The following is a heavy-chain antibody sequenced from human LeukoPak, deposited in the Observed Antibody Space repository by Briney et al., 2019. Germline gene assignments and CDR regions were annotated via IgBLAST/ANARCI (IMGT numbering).Heavy chain of an antibody. Sequence: PGGSLRLSCAASGFTFSNAWMSWVRQAPGKGLEWVGRIKSKTDGGTTDYAAPVKGRFTISRDDSKNTLYLQMNSLKTEDTAVYYCTSLLQQLDNFDYWGRGTLVTVSS. CDR3: TSLLQQLDNFDY. D-gene: IGHD6-13*01. V-gene: IGHV3-15*01. CDR2: IKSKTDGGTT. J-gene: IGHJ4*02. CDR1: GFTFSNAW.